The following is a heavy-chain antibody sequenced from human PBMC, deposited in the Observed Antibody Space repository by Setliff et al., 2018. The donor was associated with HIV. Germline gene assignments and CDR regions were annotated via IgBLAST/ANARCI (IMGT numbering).Heavy chain of an antibody. J-gene: IGHJ6*02. CDR3: ARGDGYRGNDAYYDTGLDV. CDR2: IYYSGST. CDR1: GGSISSYY. D-gene: IGHD5-12*01. V-gene: IGHV4-59*01. Sequence: SETLSLTCTVSGGSISSYYWSWIRQPPGKGLEWIGYIYYSGSTNYSPSLKSRVTISVDTSKNQFSLKLSSVTAADTAVYYCARGDGYRGNDAYYDTGLDVWGQGITVTVSS.